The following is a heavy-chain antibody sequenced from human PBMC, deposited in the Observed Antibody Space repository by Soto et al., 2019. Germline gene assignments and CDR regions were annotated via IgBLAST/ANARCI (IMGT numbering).Heavy chain of an antibody. CDR3: ARVPSP. CDR1: GGSISSGGYS. CDR2: IYHSGST. J-gene: IGHJ5*02. Sequence: PSETLSLTCAVSGGSISSGGYSWSWIRQPPGKGLEWIGYIYHSGSTYYNPSLKSRVTISVDRSKNQFSLKLSSVTAADTAVYYCARVPSPWGHGTLVTVPQ. V-gene: IGHV4-30-2*01.